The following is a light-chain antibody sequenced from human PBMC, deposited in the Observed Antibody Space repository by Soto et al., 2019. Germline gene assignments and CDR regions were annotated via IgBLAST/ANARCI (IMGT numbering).Light chain of an antibody. CDR2: DVS. J-gene: IGKJ2*01. CDR1: SSSKW. V-gene: IGKV1-5*01. Sequence: DIQMTQSPSTLAASVGDTVTMTCRSSSKWLAWYQKKPGKAPKLLIYDVSNLARGVPPRFSGSTSGAESTLTLTGLQPDDLGTYYCQHTTDVTFGQGTKVEIK. CDR3: QHTTDVT.